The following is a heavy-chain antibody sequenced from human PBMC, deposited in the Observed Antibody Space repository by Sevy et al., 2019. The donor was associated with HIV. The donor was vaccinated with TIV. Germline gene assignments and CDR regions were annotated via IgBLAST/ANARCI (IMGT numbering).Heavy chain of an antibody. V-gene: IGHV3-30-3*01. Sequence: GGSLRLSCAASGFTFSSYAMHWVRQAPGKGLEWVAVISYDGSNKYYADSVKGRFTISRDNSKNTLYLQMNSLRAEDTAVYYCARGDPYYYDSSGYDHIYYYYGMDVWGQGTTVTVSS. CDR3: ARGDPYYYDSSGYDHIYYYYGMDV. CDR2: ISYDGSNK. D-gene: IGHD3-22*01. CDR1: GFTFSSYA. J-gene: IGHJ6*02.